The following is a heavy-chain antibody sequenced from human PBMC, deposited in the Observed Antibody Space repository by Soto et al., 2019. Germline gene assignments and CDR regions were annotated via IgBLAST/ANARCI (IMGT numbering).Heavy chain of an antibody. J-gene: IGHJ3*02. CDR3: ARLRGYSGYVDAFDI. Sequence: QVQLVQSGAEVKKPGSSVKVSCKASGGTFSSYTISWVRQAPGQGLEWMGRIIPILGIANYAQKFQGRVTITADKSTSTAYRELSSLRSEDTAVYYCARLRGYSGYVDAFDIWGQGTMVTVSS. CDR1: GGTFSSYT. D-gene: IGHD5-12*01. V-gene: IGHV1-69*02. CDR2: IIPILGIA.